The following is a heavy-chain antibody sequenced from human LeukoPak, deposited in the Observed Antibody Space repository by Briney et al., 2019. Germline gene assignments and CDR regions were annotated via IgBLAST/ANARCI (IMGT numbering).Heavy chain of an antibody. CDR1: GGSISSSSYY. V-gene: IGHV4-39*07. CDR2: IYYSGTT. D-gene: IGHD1-26*01. Sequence: SETLSLTCTVSGGSISSSSYYWGWIRQPPGKGLEWIGSIYYSGTTYFNPSLKSRVTISVDMSKNLFSLELSSVTAADTAVYYCATTTIRLGYWGQGTLVTVSS. J-gene: IGHJ4*02. CDR3: ATTTIRLGY.